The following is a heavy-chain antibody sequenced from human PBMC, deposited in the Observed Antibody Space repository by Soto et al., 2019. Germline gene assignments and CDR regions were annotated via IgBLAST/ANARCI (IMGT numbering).Heavy chain of an antibody. V-gene: IGHV4-59*08. D-gene: IGHD3-3*01. CDR3: AGSFYYDFWSGQRGSWFDP. Sequence: SETLSLTCTVSGGSISSYYWSWIRQPPGKGLEWIGYIYYSGSTNYNPSLKSRVTISVDTSKNQFSLKLSSVTAADTAVYYCAGSFYYDFWSGQRGSWFDPWGQGTLVTVSS. J-gene: IGHJ5*02. CDR2: IYYSGST. CDR1: GGSISSYY.